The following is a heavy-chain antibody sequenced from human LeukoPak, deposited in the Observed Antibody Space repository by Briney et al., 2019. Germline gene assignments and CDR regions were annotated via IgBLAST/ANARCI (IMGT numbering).Heavy chain of an antibody. D-gene: IGHD2-2*03. CDR1: GYTFTGYY. CDR2: INRNSGGT. V-gene: IGHV1-2*02. Sequence: ASVKVSCKASGYTFTGYYMHWVRQAPGQGLEWMGWINRNSGGTNYAQKFQGRVTMTRDTSISTAYMELRRLRSDDTAVYYGARIGYCSSTSCYEVSDYWGQGTLVTVSS. CDR3: ARIGYCSSTSCYEVSDY. J-gene: IGHJ4*02.